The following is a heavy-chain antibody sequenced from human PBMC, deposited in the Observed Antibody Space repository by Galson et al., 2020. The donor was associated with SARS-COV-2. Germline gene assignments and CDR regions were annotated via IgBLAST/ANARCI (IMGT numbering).Heavy chain of an antibody. CDR1: GFTFENHA. Sequence: SLKNSCAASGFTFENHAIHWVRQAPRKGLERVAPIFYDGSNNYYLDSVKGRFTISRDNSENTVSLQMDNLRAEATAVYFCARDGQLSGGWAFDYGGQGTLVTVAS. CDR2: IFYDGSNN. CDR3: ARDGQLSGGWAFDY. V-gene: IGHV3-33*01. D-gene: IGHD6-19*01. J-gene: IGHJ4*02.